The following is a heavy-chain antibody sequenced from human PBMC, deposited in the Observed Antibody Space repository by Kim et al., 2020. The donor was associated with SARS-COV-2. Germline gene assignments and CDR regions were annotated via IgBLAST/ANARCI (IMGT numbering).Heavy chain of an antibody. V-gene: IGHV1-2*02. CDR1: GYTFTGYY. Sequence: ASVKVSYKASGYTFTGYYMHWVRQAPGQGLEWMGWINPNSGGTNYAQKFQGRVTMTRDTSISTAYMELSRLRSDDTAVYYCARGFGGNPNWFDPWGQGTLVTVSS. J-gene: IGHJ5*02. CDR3: ARGFGGNPNWFDP. D-gene: IGHD2-15*01. CDR2: INPNSGGT.